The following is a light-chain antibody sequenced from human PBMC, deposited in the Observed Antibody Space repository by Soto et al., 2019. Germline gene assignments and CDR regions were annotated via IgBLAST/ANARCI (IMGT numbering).Light chain of an antibody. Sequence: EVMLTQSPATLSLSIGERATLSCRASQGISDYLAWYQQKPGQAPRLLIYEASKRATGIPARFSGSGSGTDFTLTISSLEPEDFAVYYCQQCGNWPLTFGGGSKVDIK. CDR2: EAS. V-gene: IGKV3-11*01. CDR3: QQCGNWPLT. CDR1: QGISDY. J-gene: IGKJ4*01.